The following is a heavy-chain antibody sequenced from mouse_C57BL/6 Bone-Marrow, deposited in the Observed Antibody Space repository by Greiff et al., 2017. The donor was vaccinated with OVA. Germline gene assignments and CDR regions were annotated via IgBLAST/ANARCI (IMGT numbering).Heavy chain of an antibody. J-gene: IGHJ2*01. CDR1: GYTFTSYW. Sequence: QVQLKQPGAELVKPGASVKLSCKASGYTFTSYWMHWVKQRPGQGLEWIGMIHPNSGSTNYNEKFKSKATLTVDKSSSTAYMQLSSLTSEDSAVYYCARLWLELFFYYFDYWGQGTTLTVSS. CDR2: IHPNSGST. CDR3: ARLWLELFFYYFDY. D-gene: IGHD2-2*01. V-gene: IGHV1-64*01.